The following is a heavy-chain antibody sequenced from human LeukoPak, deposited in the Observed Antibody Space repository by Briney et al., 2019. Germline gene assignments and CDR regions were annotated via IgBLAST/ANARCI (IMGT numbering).Heavy chain of an antibody. CDR1: GFTFSNYG. J-gene: IGHJ4*02. Sequence: GRSLRLSCAASGFTFSNYGMHWVRQAPGKGLEWVAVIWYDGSNKYYGDSVKGRFTISRDNSKDTLYLQMNSLRAEDTAVYYCARDGQDYGDYSWYFDYWGQGTLVTVSS. V-gene: IGHV3-33*01. CDR3: ARDGQDYGDYSWYFDY. D-gene: IGHD4-17*01. CDR2: IWYDGSNK.